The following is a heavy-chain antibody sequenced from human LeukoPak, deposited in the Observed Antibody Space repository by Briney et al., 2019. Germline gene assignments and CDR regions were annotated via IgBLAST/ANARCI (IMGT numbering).Heavy chain of an antibody. D-gene: IGHD2-2*01. V-gene: IGHV3-21*01. CDR2: ISSSSSYI. CDR3: ARNPTQLLVTYYFDY. CDR1: GFTFSSYS. J-gene: IGHJ4*02. Sequence: PGGSLRLSCAASGFTFSSYSMNWVRQAPGKGLEWVSSISSSSSYIYYADSVKGRFTISRDNAKNSLYLQMNSLRAEDTAVCYCARNPTQLLVTYYFDYWGQGTLVTVSS.